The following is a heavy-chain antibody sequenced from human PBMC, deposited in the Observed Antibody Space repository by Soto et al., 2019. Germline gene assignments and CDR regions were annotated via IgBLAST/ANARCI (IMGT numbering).Heavy chain of an antibody. J-gene: IGHJ4*02. CDR1: GFTFSDYY. CDR2: ISSSGSTI. V-gene: IGHV3-11*01. D-gene: IGHD6-19*01. Sequence: GGSLRLSCAASGFTFSDYYMSWIRQAPGKGLEWVSYISSSGSTIYYADSVKGRFTISRDNAKNSLYLQMNSLTAADTAVYYCARIAVAGTRFDYWGQGTLVTVSS. CDR3: ARIAVAGTRFDY.